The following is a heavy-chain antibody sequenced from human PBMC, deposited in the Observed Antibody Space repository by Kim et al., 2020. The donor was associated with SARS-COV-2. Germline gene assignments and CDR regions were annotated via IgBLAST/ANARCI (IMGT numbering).Heavy chain of an antibody. D-gene: IGHD3-16*01. CDR1: GDSVSSNNAA. CDR3: ANGGSGLGGMNV. J-gene: IGHJ6*02. CDR2: TYYRSKWFN. Sequence: QTLSLTCAISGDSVSSNNAAWNWIRQSPSRGLEWLGRTYYRSKWFNDYALSVKSRITINPDTSKNHFSLQLSTVTPEDTAVYYCANGGSGLGGMNVWGQGTTVTVSS. V-gene: IGHV6-1*01.